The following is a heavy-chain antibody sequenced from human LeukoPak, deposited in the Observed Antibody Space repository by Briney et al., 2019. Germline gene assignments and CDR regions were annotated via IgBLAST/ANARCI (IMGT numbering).Heavy chain of an antibody. J-gene: IGHJ5*02. D-gene: IGHD6-19*01. V-gene: IGHV3-30*18. CDR1: GFTFNSFG. CDR3: AKDGNRWLEPLAS. Sequence: PGGSLRLSCAASGFTFNSFGMHWVRQAPGKGLEWVAVISYDGSNKYYADSVKGRFTVSRDNSRLYLQMNSLRSEDTAVYYCAKDGNRWLEPLASWGQGTLVTVSS. CDR2: ISYDGSNK.